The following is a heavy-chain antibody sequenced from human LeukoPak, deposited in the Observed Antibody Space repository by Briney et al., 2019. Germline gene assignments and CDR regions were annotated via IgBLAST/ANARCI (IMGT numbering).Heavy chain of an antibody. CDR2: INTKGET. V-gene: IGHV4-4*09. D-gene: IGHD2-21*01. J-gene: IGHJ4*02. CDR3: ATSNDAKIAPFDH. Sequence: PSETLSLTCTVSGVSMSAYQWSWVRQSPKKGLEWIGCINTKGETSYNPSLKSRVTTSVDTSKSQFSLRLTSVTAADTAVYYCATSNDAKIAPFDHWGQGAPVTVSS. CDR1: GVSMSAYQ.